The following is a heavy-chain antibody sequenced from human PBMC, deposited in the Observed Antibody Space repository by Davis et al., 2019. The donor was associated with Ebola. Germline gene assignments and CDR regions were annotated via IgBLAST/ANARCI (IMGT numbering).Heavy chain of an antibody. CDR2: INHSGST. V-gene: IGHV4-39*07. J-gene: IGHJ6*02. Sequence: SETLSLTCTVSGGSVSSGSYYWSWIRQPPGKGLEWIGEINHSGSTNYNPSLKSRVTISVDTSKNQFSLKLSSVTAADTAVYYCARGAGYSSGWSGPLYYYYGMDVWGQGTTVTVSS. CDR3: ARGAGYSSGWSGPLYYYYGMDV. CDR1: GGSVSSGSYY. D-gene: IGHD6-19*01.